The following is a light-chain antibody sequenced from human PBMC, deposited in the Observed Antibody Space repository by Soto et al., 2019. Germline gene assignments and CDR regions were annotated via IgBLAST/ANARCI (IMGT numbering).Light chain of an antibody. CDR1: QSVSRSY. J-gene: IGKJ5*01. V-gene: IGKV3-20*01. CDR3: QQYGSPPAT. Sequence: TVLTQSPGTLSLSTGERATLSCRASQSVSRSYLAWYQQKPGQAPRLLIYAASSRATGIPDRFSGSGSGTDFTLTISRLEPEDFAVYYCQQYGSPPATFGQGTRLEI. CDR2: AAS.